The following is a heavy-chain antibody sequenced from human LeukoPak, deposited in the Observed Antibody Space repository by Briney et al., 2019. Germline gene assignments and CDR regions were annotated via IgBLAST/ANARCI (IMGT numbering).Heavy chain of an antibody. V-gene: IGHV3-11*01. D-gene: IGHD1-1*01. CDR1: GFTFSDYY. J-gene: IGHJ6*03. Sequence: PGGSLRLSCAASGFTFSDYYMSWIRQAPGKGLEWVSYISSSGSTIYYADSVKGRFTISRDNAKNSLYLQMNSLRIEDTAIYYCTTDPPRTEGRYMAVWGKGTTVTVSS. CDR3: TTDPPRTEGRYMAV. CDR2: ISSSGSTI.